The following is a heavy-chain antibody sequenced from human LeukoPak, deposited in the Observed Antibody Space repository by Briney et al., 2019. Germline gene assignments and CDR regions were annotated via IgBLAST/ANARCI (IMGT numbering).Heavy chain of an antibody. CDR2: IHHSGET. V-gene: IGHV4-4*02. J-gene: IGHJ4*02. CDR3: ARDGWAGYNLGH. Sequence: SETLSLTCAVSGGSISSSNWWSWVRQPPGKGLEWIGAIHHSGETYYSPSLEGRVLISLDKSKSQFSLRLDSLTAADTAVYFCARDGWAGYNLGHWGPGTLVTVSS. CDR1: GGSISSSNW. D-gene: IGHD5-24*01.